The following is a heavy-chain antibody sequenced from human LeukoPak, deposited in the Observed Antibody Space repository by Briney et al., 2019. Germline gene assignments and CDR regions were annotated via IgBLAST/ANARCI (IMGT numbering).Heavy chain of an antibody. Sequence: ASVKVSCKASGYTFTDYYMHGVRQAPGQGLEWMGWSNPYSGGTKYAQNFLGRVTMTRDTSITTAYMELTSLRSENSAVYYCARGAAYSNYGASYYYYMDVWGKGTTVTVSS. V-gene: IGHV1-2*02. CDR2: SNPYSGGT. J-gene: IGHJ6*03. CDR3: ARGAAYSNYGASYYYYMDV. D-gene: IGHD4-11*01. CDR1: GYTFTDYY.